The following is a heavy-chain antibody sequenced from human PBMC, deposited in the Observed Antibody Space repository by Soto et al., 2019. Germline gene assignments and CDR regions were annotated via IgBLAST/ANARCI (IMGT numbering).Heavy chain of an antibody. CDR1: GGTFSSYT. V-gene: IGHV1-69*02. J-gene: IGHJ6*03. Sequence: QVQLVQSGAEVKKPGSSVKVSCKASGGTFSSYTISSVRQAPGQGFEWMGSIIPILGIANYAQNFKGRVTITAAKSTSTSYMELSGLRSEDTAVYYCARGLVEYYMDVWGKGTTVTVSS. CDR3: ARGLVEYYMDV. CDR2: IIPILGIA. D-gene: IGHD3-9*01.